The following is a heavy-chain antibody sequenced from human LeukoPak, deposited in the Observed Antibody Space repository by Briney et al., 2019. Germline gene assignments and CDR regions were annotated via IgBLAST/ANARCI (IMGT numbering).Heavy chain of an antibody. CDR3: ARLTKFLTTYYPTP. CDR2: IFSSGST. Sequence: SETLSLTCTVSGGSITGYYWSWIREPPGKGLEWVGYIFSSGSTNYNPSLKSRVTISLDTSKSQFSLKLISVTASDTAVYYCARLTKFLTTYYPTPWGQGTLVTVSS. D-gene: IGHD2/OR15-2a*01. CDR1: GGSITGYY. V-gene: IGHV4-59*08. J-gene: IGHJ5*02.